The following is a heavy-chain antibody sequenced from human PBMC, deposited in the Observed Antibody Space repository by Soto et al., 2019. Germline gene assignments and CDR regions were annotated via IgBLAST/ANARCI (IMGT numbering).Heavy chain of an antibody. CDR3: ARRVKYGHGRRPAYHFDY. CDR1: GGSISSYY. V-gene: IGHV4-59*01. CDR2: IYSSGST. J-gene: IGHJ4*02. Sequence: SETLSLTCTVSGGSISSYYWSWIRQPPGKGLEWIGHIYSSGSTNYNPSLKSRVTISVDTSKYQFSLKLRSVTAADTAVYYCARRVKYGHGRRPAYHFDYWGQGTLVTVSS. D-gene: IGHD3-10*01.